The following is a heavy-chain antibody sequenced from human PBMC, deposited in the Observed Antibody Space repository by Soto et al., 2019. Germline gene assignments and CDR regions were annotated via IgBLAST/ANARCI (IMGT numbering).Heavy chain of an antibody. Sequence: SETLSLTCTVSGGSISSGDYYWSWIRQPPGKGLEWIGYIYYSGSTYYNPSLKSRVTISVDTSKNRFSLKLSSVTAADTAVYYCARSRFDCSSTSCYPYGMDVWGQGTTVTVS. CDR1: GGSISSGDYY. CDR2: IYYSGST. V-gene: IGHV4-30-4*01. J-gene: IGHJ6*02. D-gene: IGHD2-2*01. CDR3: ARSRFDCSSTSCYPYGMDV.